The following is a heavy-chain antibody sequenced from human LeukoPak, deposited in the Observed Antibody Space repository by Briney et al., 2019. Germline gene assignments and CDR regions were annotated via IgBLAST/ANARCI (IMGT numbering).Heavy chain of an antibody. J-gene: IGHJ4*02. CDR1: GFVFSNDA. Sequence: QTGGSLRLSCAASGFVFSNDARHWVRQAPGKGLEWVAFIWFDGSNKHYADSVKGRFTISRDNSEDTLYLQMNSLRAEDTAVYYCVRDPSGSGFAFDSWGQGALVTVSS. CDR2: IWFDGSNK. D-gene: IGHD1-1*01. V-gene: IGHV3-33*01. CDR3: VRDPSGSGFAFDS.